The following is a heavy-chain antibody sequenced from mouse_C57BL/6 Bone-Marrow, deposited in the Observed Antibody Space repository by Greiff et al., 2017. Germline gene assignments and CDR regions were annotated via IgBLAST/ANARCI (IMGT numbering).Heavy chain of an antibody. J-gene: IGHJ2*01. CDR1: GFSFNTYA. CDR3: VRQDYGSSSFDY. CDR2: IRSKSNNYAT. V-gene: IGHV10-1*01. Sequence: EVKLMESGGGLVQPKGSLKLSCAASGFSFNTYAMNWVRQAPGKGLEWVARIRSKSNNYATYYADSVKDRFTISRDDSESMLYLQMNNLKTEDTAMYYCVRQDYGSSSFDYWGQGTTLTVSS. D-gene: IGHD1-1*01.